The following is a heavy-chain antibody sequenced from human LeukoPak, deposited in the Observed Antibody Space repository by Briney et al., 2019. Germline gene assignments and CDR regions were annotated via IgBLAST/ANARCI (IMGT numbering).Heavy chain of an antibody. CDR3: ARGRTHGSDY. J-gene: IGHJ4*02. D-gene: IGHD2-15*01. CDR1: GFSFSSYW. Sequence: LAGGSLRLSCAASGFSFSSYWMNWVRQAPGKGLVWVSRIASDGSSTTYADSVKGRFTISRDNAKNTLYLQMNSLRVEDTAVYYCARGRTHGSDYWGQGTLVTVSS. V-gene: IGHV3-74*01. CDR2: IASDGSST.